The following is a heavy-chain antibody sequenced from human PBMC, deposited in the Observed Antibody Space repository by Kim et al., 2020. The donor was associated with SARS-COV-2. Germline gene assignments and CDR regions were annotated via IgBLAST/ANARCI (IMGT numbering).Heavy chain of an antibody. D-gene: IGHD3-16*02. J-gene: IGHJ3*02. CDR2: IYYSGST. CDR3: ARALTMITFGGVIVDAFDI. CDR1: GGSISSGGYY. Sequence: SETLSLTCTVSGGSISSGGYYWSWIRQHPGKGLEWIGYIYYSGSTYYNPSLKSRVTISVDTSKNQFSLKLSSATAADTAVYYCARALTMITFGGVIVDAFDIWGQGTMVTVSS. V-gene: IGHV4-31*03.